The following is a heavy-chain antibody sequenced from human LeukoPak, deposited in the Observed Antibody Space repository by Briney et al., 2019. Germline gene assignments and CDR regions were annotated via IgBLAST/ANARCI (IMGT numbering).Heavy chain of an antibody. CDR2: IYHSGST. CDR1: GYSISSGYY. D-gene: IGHD5-24*01. Sequence: SETLSLTCTVSGYSISSGYYWGWIRQPPGKGLGWIGSIYHSGSTYYNPSLKSRVTIPVDTSKNQFSLKLSSVTAADTAVYYCARGRFWGQGTLVTVSS. J-gene: IGHJ4*02. V-gene: IGHV4-38-2*02. CDR3: ARGRF.